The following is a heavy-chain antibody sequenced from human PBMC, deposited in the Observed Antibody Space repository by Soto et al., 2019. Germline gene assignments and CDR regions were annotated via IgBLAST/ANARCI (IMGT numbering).Heavy chain of an antibody. CDR3: AAPGGSWYVRYAFDI. D-gene: IGHD6-13*01. Sequence: GGSLRLSCAASGFTFSSYWMHWVRQAPGKGLVWVSRINSDGSSTSYADSVKGRFTISRDNAKNTLYLQMNSLRAEDTAVYYCAAPGGSWYVRYAFDIWGQGTMVTVSS. CDR2: INSDGSST. CDR1: GFTFSSYW. V-gene: IGHV3-74*01. J-gene: IGHJ3*02.